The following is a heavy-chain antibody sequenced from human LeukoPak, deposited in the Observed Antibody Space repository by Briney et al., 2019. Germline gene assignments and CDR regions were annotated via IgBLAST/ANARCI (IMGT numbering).Heavy chain of an antibody. V-gene: IGHV1-2*02. J-gene: IGHJ3*02. CDR1: GYTFTGYY. Sequence: ASVKVSCKASGYTFTGYYIHWVRQAPGQGLEWMGWINPNNGDTNYAQKFQGRVTMTRDTSITTAYMELRMLKSDDTAVYYCARDRGQHAFDIWGQGTMVTVSS. CDR2: INPNNGDT. D-gene: IGHD1-1*01. CDR3: ARDRGQHAFDI.